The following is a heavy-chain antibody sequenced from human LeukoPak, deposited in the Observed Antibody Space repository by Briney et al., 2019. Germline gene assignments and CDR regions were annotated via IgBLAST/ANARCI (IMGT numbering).Heavy chain of an antibody. V-gene: IGHV3-23*01. CDR1: GFIFSSYY. CDR3: LVGSSSDY. J-gene: IGHJ4*02. CDR2: ICCKGGST. Sequence: GGSLRLSCVASGFIFSSYYMRWVRQAPGRGLEWVSAICCKGGSTYYADSVKGRFTISRDNSKITLYLQRNSQRAEDTAVYYCLVGSSSDYWGQETLVTLS. D-gene: IGHD6-13*01.